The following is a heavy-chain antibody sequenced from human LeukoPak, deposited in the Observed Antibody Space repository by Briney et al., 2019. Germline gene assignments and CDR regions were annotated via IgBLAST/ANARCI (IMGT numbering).Heavy chain of an antibody. CDR1: GGSVTSGNSS. CDR3: ARDREWELQSLRYFDY. Sequence: SETLSLTCTVSGGSVTSGNSSWSWIRQPPGRGLEWIGYIYYSGSTYYYNPSLESRVTISLDTSKDQFSLKLSSVTAADTAVYYCARDREWELQSLRYFDYWGQGTLVTVSS. V-gene: IGHV4-61*01. CDR2: IYYSGSTY. D-gene: IGHD1-26*01. J-gene: IGHJ4*02.